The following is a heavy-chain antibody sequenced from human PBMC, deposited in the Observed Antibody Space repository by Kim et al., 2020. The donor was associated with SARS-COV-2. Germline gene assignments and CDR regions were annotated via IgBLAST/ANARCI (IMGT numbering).Heavy chain of an antibody. CDR2: IYYSGST. D-gene: IGHD3-9*01. J-gene: IGHJ3*02. V-gene: IGHV4-61*01. CDR3: ARVRKYYDILTGRVNDAFDI. Sequence: SETLSLTCTVSGGSVSSGSYYWSWIRQPPGKGLEWIGYIYYSGSTNYNPSLKSRVTISVDTSKNQFSLKLSSVTAADTAVYYCARVRKYYDILTGRVNDAFDIWGQGTMVTVSS. CDR1: GGSVSSGSYY.